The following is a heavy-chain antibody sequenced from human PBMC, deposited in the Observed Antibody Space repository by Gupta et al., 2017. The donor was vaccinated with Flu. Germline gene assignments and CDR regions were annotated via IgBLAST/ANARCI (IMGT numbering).Heavy chain of an antibody. V-gene: IGHV3-23*01. D-gene: IGHD1-26*01. J-gene: IGHJ6*03. CDR3: AKDGRGGATTYYYYYMDV. CDR2: ISGSGGST. Sequence: MSWVRQAPGKGLEWVSAISGSGGSTYYADSVKGRFTISRDNSKNTLYLQMNSLRAEDTAVYYCAKDGRGGATTYYYYYMDVWGKGTTVTVSS.